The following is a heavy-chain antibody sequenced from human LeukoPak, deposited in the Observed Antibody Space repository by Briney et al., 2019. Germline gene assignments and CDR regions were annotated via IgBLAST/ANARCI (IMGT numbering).Heavy chain of an antibody. CDR3: ARVIYDYDRPDAFDI. D-gene: IGHD3-16*01. V-gene: IGHV4-59*01. Sequence: PSETLSLTCTVSGGSISSYYWSWIRQPPGKGLEWIGYIYYSGSTSYNPSLKSRVTISVDTSKNQFSLKLSSVTAADTAVYYCARVIYDYDRPDAFDIWGQGTMVTVSS. CDR2: IYYSGST. J-gene: IGHJ3*02. CDR1: GGSISSYY.